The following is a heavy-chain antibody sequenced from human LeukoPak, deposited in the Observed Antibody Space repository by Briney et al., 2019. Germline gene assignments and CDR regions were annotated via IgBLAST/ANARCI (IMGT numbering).Heavy chain of an antibody. J-gene: IGHJ4*02. D-gene: IGHD3-10*01. CDR3: VYYYGSGSVEY. V-gene: IGHV4-39*01. CDR1: GGSITSSNYY. CDR2: FYYSGST. Sequence: PSETQSLTCTVSGGSITSSNYYWGWIRQPPGKGLEWIGSFYYSGSTNYNPSLKSRVTISVDTSKNQFSLKLSSVTAADTAVYYCVYYYGSGSVEYWGQGTLVTVSS.